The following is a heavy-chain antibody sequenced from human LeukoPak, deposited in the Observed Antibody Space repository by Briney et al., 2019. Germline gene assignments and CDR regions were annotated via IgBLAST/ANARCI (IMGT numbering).Heavy chain of an antibody. CDR1: GGTFSSYA. CDR3: ARESDDFSSGYSPSY. CDR2: INPNSGGT. Sequence: GSSVKVSCKASGGTFSSYAISWVRQAPGQGLEWMGWINPNSGGTNYAQKFQGRVTMTRDTSISTAYMELSRLTPDDTAVYYCARESDDFSSGYSPSYWGQGTLVTVSS. J-gene: IGHJ4*02. V-gene: IGHV1-2*02. D-gene: IGHD3-3*01.